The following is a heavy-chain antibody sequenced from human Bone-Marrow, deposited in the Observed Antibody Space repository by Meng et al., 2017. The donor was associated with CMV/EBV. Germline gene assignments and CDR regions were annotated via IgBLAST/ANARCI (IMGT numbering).Heavy chain of an antibody. CDR3: ARVLGQLSGGVWYYYYGMDV. Sequence: SETLSLTCTVAGGSISSYYWSWIRQPPGKGLEWIGYIYYSGSTNYNPSLKSRVTISVDTSKNQFSLKLSSVTAADTAVYYCARVLGQLSGGVWYYYYGMDVWGQGNTVNVYS. V-gene: IGHV4-59*01. CDR1: GGSISSYY. CDR2: IYYSGST. D-gene: IGHD3-16*01. J-gene: IGHJ6*02.